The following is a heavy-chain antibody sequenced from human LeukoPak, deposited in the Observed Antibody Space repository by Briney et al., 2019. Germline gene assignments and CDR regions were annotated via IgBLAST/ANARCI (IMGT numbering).Heavy chain of an antibody. CDR3: ARVYCGGDCYGWFDP. J-gene: IGHJ5*02. CDR1: GYTFTSYG. D-gene: IGHD2-21*02. Sequence: ASVKVSCKASGYTFTSYGISWVRQAPGQGLEWMGWISAYNGNTTYAQKLQGRVTMTTDTSTSTAYMELRSLRSDDTAVYYCARVYCGGDCYGWFDPWGQGTLVTVSS. V-gene: IGHV1-18*01. CDR2: ISAYNGNT.